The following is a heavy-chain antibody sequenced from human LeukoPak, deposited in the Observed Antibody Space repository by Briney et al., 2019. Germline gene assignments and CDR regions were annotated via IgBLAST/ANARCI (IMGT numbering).Heavy chain of an antibody. D-gene: IGHD4-17*01. CDR1: GFTFSSYE. CDR2: ISSSGSTI. Sequence: LTGGSLRLSCAASGFTFSSYEMNWVRQAPGKGLEWVSYISSSGSTIYYADSVKGRFTISRDNAKNSLYLQMNSLGAEDTAVYYCAGESGGYGDSYDYWGQGTLVTVSS. V-gene: IGHV3-48*03. J-gene: IGHJ4*02. CDR3: AGESGGYGDSYDY.